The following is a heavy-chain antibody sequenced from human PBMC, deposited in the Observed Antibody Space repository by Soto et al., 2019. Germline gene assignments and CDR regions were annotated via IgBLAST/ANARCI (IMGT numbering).Heavy chain of an antibody. Sequence: GGSLRLSCAASGFTFSDSYMSWIRQAPGKGLEWISYITFSGNTVYYADSLKGRFTISRDNAKNSLYLQMNRLRAEGTAVYYCARVSWREKYGMDVWGQGTTVTVSS. V-gene: IGHV3-11*01. CDR3: ARVSWREKYGMDV. J-gene: IGHJ6*02. CDR1: GFTFSDSY. CDR2: ITFSGNTV.